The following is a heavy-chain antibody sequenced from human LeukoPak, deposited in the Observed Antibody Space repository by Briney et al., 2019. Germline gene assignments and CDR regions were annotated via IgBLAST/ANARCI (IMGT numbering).Heavy chain of an antibody. CDR2: IYPSGDS. Sequence: PSQTLSLTCTVSGGSISSGSFYWSWIRQTAGKGLEWIGRIYPSGDSQYSPSFRSRATISLDTRNQFSLKLSSVTAADTAVYYCARDRGLDGSDQLDSWGPGTLVTVSS. CDR3: ARDRGLDGSDQLDS. D-gene: IGHD3-10*01. CDR1: GGSISSGSFY. J-gene: IGHJ5*01. V-gene: IGHV4-61*02.